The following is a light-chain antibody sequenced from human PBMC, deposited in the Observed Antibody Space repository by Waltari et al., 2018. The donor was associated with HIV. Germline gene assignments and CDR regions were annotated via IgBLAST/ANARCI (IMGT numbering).Light chain of an antibody. V-gene: IGKV3-20*01. Sequence: VLTQSPATLSVSPGGNATLSCRASQTIAQKSVSWYTQRPGQAPRLVLFASSTRGTGIPDRFRGSESGTEFTLTIRRLEPEDFAIYYCHVYGTSPRWTFGPGTRLE. CDR2: ASS. CDR1: QTIAQKS. J-gene: IGKJ1*01. CDR3: HVYGTSPRWT.